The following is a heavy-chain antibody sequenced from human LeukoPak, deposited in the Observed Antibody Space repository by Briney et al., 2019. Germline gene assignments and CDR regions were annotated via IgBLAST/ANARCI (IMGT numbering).Heavy chain of an antibody. CDR2: IGSSSTYI. D-gene: IGHD2-2*01. Sequence: GGSLRLSCAASGFTSTGYGMHWVRQAPGKGLEWVSSIGSSSTYIYYADSMKGRFTISRDNAKNSLYLQMNSLRAEDTAVYYCATGGEGYCNTISCSPDYWGQGTLVTVSS. CDR1: GFTSTGYG. J-gene: IGHJ4*02. V-gene: IGHV3-21*06. CDR3: ATGGEGYCNTISCSPDY.